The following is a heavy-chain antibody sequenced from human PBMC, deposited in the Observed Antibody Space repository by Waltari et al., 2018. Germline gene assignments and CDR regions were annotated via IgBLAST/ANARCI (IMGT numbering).Heavy chain of an antibody. CDR3: ARDSTRRFDY. D-gene: IGHD6-6*01. CDR2: ISTDASDT. CDR1: GFTFSSFW. J-gene: IGHJ4*02. V-gene: IGHV3-74*03. Sequence: EEQLVESGGGLVQTGDSLRLSCAASGFTFSSFWMNWVRQAPGKGPLWVSRISTDASDTTYADSVKGRFTISRDNAKNSLYLQMNSLRADDTAVYYCARDSTRRFDYWGQGTLVTVSS.